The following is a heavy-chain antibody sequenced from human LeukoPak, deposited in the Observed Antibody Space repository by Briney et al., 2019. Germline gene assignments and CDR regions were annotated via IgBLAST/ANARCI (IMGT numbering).Heavy chain of an antibody. D-gene: IGHD3-9*01. CDR2: INHSGST. J-gene: IGHJ3*02. CDR3: GLRYFDWSSNTVDI. V-gene: IGHV4-34*01. Sequence: PSETLSLTCAVYGGSFSGYYWSWIRQPPGKGLEWIGEINHSGSTNYNPSLKSRVTISVDTSKNQFSLKLSSVTAADTAVYYCGLRYFDWSSNTVDIWGQGTMVTVSS. CDR1: GGSFSGYY.